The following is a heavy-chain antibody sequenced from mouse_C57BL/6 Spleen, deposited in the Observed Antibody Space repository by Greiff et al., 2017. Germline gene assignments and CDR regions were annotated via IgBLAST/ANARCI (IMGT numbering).Heavy chain of an antibody. CDR2: IDPEDGET. CDR3: ARSHGAWFAY. J-gene: IGHJ3*01. V-gene: IGHV14-2*01. CDR1: GFNIKDYY. Sequence: VQLQQSGAELVKPGASVKLSCTASGFNIKDYYMPWVQQRTEQGLEWIGRIDPEDGETKSAPKFQGQVTITAYKSSNTAYLQLSSLTSEDTAVYYCARSHGAWFAYWGQGTLVTVSA.